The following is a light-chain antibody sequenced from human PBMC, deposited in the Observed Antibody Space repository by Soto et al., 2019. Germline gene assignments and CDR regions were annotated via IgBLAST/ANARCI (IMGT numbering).Light chain of an antibody. CDR1: SSDVGVSNV. J-gene: IGLJ3*02. Sequence: QSVLTQPASVSGSPGQSITISCTGSSSDVGVSNVVSWYQQHPGKAPKLIIYEVSQRPSGVSNRFSGSKSGNTASLTISGLQADDGGDYYCCSYANRRGLFGAGTKLTVL. CDR2: EVS. CDR3: CSYANRRGL. V-gene: IGLV2-23*02.